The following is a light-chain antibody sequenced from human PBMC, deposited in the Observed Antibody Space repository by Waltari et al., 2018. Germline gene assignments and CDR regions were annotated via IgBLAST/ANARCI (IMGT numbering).Light chain of an antibody. CDR3: QVWDSTTVV. V-gene: IGLV3-9*01. CDR2: SDS. J-gene: IGLJ2*01. Sequence: SYELTQPLSVSVALGQTARITCGENNIGSKNVQWYLQKPGQAPVMVIYSDSNRPSGIPERFSGSNSGNTATLTISRAQAGDEADYYCQVWDSTTVVFGGGTK. CDR1: NIGSKN.